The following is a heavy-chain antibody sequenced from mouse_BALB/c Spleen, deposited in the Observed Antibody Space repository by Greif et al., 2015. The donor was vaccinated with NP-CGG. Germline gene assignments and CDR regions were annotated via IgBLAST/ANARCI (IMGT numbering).Heavy chain of an antibody. CDR3: ARHRIFITTVVATDAMDY. D-gene: IGHD1-1*01. CDR2: ISNGGGST. CDR1: GFTFSSYT. Sequence: VQVVESGGGLVQPGGSLKLSCAASGFTFSSYTMSWVRQTPEKRLEWVAYISNGGGSTYYPDTVKGRFTISRDNAKNPLYLQMSSLKSEDTAMYYCARHRIFITTVVATDAMDYWGQGTSVTVSS. J-gene: IGHJ4*01. V-gene: IGHV5-12-2*01.